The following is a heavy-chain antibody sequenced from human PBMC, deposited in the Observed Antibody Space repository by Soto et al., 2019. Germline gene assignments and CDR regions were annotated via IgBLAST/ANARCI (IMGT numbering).Heavy chain of an antibody. CDR2: IHHSGST. CDR3: ARVRQGCSSTSCYFDP. J-gene: IGHJ5*02. CDR1: GGSISSSNW. Sequence: LSLTCAVSGGSISSSNWWNWVRQPPGKGLEWTGEIHHSGSTNYNPSLKSRVTISVDKSKNQFSLKLNSVTAADTAVYYCARVRQGCSSTSCYFDPWGQGTLVTVSS. D-gene: IGHD2-2*01. V-gene: IGHV4-4*02.